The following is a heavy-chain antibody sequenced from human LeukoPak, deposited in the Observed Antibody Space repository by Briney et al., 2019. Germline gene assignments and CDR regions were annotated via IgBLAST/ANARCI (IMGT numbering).Heavy chain of an antibody. D-gene: IGHD3-22*01. V-gene: IGHV3-23*01. J-gene: IGHJ4*02. Sequence: PGGSLRLSCAASGFTFSSYAMSWVRQAPGKGLEWVSAISGSGGSTYYADSVKGRFTISRDNSKNTLYLQMNSLRAEDTAVYYCAKESYYDSSGYYLFSAPADYWGQGTLVTVSS. CDR1: GFTFSSYA. CDR2: ISGSGGST. CDR3: AKESYYDSSGYYLFSAPADY.